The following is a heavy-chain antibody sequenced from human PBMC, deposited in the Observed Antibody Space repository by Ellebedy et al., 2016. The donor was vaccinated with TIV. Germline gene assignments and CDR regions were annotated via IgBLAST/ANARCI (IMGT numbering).Heavy chain of an antibody. CDR2: INPYNGDT. D-gene: IGHD6-6*01. CDR3: ARGSLRPGWDFDS. V-gene: IGHV1-18*01. Sequence: AASVKVSCKTSGYDFTSYGLNWVRQAPGQGLEWMGWINPYNGDTKNAQNPQERLTMTTDTFTTTVYMELRGLRPDDTAIYYCARGSLRPGWDFDSWGQGTLVTVSS. J-gene: IGHJ4*02. CDR1: GYDFTSYG.